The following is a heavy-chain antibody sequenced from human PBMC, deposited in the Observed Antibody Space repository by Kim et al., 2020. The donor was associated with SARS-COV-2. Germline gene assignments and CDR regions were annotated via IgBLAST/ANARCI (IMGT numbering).Heavy chain of an antibody. Sequence: GGSLRLSCAASGFTFSSYEMNWVRQAPGKGLEWISKISSSGTTIYYADSVRGRFTISRDNAKNSLYLQMNSLRAEDTAVYYCARTNGGYGGAGDVDYCGQGTLVTVSS. CDR1: GFTFSSYE. CDR2: ISSSGTTI. J-gene: IGHJ4*02. D-gene: IGHD5-12*01. V-gene: IGHV3-48*03. CDR3: ARTNGGYGGAGDVDY.